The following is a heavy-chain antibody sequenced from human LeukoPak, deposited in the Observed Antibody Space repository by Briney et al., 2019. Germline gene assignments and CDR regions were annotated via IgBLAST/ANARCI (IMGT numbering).Heavy chain of an antibody. CDR3: ARGLRITMVRGPHYYFDY. D-gene: IGHD3-10*01. CDR2: IRYDGSNK. V-gene: IGHV3-33*01. J-gene: IGHJ4*02. CDR1: GFTFSSYG. Sequence: PGGSLRLSCAASGFTFSSYGMHWVRQAPGKGLEGVAVIRYDGSNKYYADSVKGRFTISRDNSKNTLYLQMNSLRAEDTAVYYCARGLRITMVRGPHYYFDYWGQGTLVTVSS.